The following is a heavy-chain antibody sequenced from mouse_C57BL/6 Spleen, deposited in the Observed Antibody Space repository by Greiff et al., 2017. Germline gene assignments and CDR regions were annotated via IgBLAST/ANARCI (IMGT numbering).Heavy chain of an antibody. CDR1: GYTFTSYW. D-gene: IGHD1-1*01. CDR2: INPSNGGT. CDR3: ARAPPYYYGSTYYAVDY. J-gene: IGHJ4*01. Sequence: QVQLQQPGTELVKPGASVKLSCKASGYTFTSYWMHWVKQRPGQGLEWIGNINPSNGGTNYNEKFKSKATLTVDKSSSTAYMQLSSLTSEDSAVYYCARAPPYYYGSTYYAVDYWGQGTSVTVSS. V-gene: IGHV1-53*01.